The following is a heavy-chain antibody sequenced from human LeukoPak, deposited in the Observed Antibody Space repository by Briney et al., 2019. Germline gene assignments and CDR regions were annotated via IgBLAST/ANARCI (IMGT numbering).Heavy chain of an antibody. CDR1: GGSISSYS. J-gene: IGHJ5*02. D-gene: IGHD2-15*01. Sequence: SETLSLTCTASGGSISSYSWSWIRQPPGKGLEWIGDIYYSRSTNYNPSLKSRVTISVDTSKNQFSLKLTSVTAADTAVYYCARLPPCSGGSCNWFDPWGQGTLVTVSS. V-gene: IGHV4-59*01. CDR2: IYYSRST. CDR3: ARLPPCSGGSCNWFDP.